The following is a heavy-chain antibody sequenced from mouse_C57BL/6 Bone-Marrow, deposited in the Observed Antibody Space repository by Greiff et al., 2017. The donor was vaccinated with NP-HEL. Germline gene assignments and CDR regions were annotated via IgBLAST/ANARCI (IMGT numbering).Heavy chain of an antibody. J-gene: IGHJ3*01. CDR2: ISNGGGST. D-gene: IGHD2-1*01. CDR3: ARQGDGNPWFAY. V-gene: IGHV5-12*01. CDR1: GFTFSDYY. Sequence: EVKVVESGGGLVQPGGSLKLSCAASGFTFSDYYMYWVRQTPEKRLEWVAYISNGGGSTYYPDTVKGRFTISRDNAKNTLYLQMSRLKSEDTAMYYCARQGDGNPWFAYWGQETLVTVSA.